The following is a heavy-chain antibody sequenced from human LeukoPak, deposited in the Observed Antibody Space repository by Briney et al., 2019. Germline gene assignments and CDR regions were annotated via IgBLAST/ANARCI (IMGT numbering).Heavy chain of an antibody. CDR1: GGSISSYY. Sequence: SETLSLTCTVSGGSISSYYWSWIRQPPGKGLEWIGYIYYSGSTNYNPSLKSRVTISVDTPKNQFSLKLSSVTAADTAVYYCARVRPDIAAAGTRGFDYWGQGTLVTVSS. CDR2: IYYSGST. V-gene: IGHV4-59*01. D-gene: IGHD6-13*01. CDR3: ARVRPDIAAAGTRGFDY. J-gene: IGHJ4*02.